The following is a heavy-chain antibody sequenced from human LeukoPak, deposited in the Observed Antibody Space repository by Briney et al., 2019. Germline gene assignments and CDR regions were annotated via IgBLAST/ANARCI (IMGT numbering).Heavy chain of an antibody. CDR2: GDTSGST. CDR3: ARDRGYSGRAHGMDV. CDR1: GGSISGYF. D-gene: IGHD5-12*01. J-gene: IGHJ6*02. V-gene: IGHV4-4*07. Sequence: SEALSLTCTVSGGSISGYFWSWVRQPAGKGLEWIGRGDTSGSTKYNPSLKTRVTISVDTSKNQFSLKLSSVTAADTAVYYCARDRGYSGRAHGMDVWGQGTTVTVSS.